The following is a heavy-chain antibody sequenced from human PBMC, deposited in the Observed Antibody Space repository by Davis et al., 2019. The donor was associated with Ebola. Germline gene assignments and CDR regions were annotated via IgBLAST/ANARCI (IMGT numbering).Heavy chain of an antibody. J-gene: IGHJ4*02. V-gene: IGHV1-3*04. Sequence: ASVKVSCKTSGYSFTNYAVHWVRQAPGQRLEWMGWINTGNGNTEYSQKFQGRVTITRDTSASTAYMELSSLRSGDTAVYFCARDEFDYWGQGTLLTVSS. CDR1: GYSFTNYA. CDR2: INTGNGNT. CDR3: ARDEFDY.